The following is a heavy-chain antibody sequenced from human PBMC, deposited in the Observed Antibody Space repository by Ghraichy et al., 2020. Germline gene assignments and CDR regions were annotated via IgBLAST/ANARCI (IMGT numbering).Heavy chain of an antibody. CDR1: GFTFSIYS. V-gene: IGHV3-21*01. CDR3: ARHVETSMVTAYFGY. D-gene: IGHD5-18*01. J-gene: IGHJ4*02. Sequence: LSLTCAASGFTFSIYSMNWVRRAPGKGLEWVSFISASSSHIYDADAVKGRFTISRDNAKNLLYLQMNNLRAEDTAVYYCARHVETSMVTAYFGYWGQGTQVTVSS. CDR2: ISASSSHI.